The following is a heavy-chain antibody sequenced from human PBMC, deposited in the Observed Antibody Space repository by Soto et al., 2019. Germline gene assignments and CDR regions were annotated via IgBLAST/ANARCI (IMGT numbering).Heavy chain of an antibody. CDR1: GGSVSVYY. J-gene: IGHJ4*02. CDR2: IYDSGSP. V-gene: IGHV4-59*02. Sequence: SAPLSLTCTISGGSVSVYYWSWIRQPPGQALEWIGYIYDSGSPYYNPSFRSRVIISADTSKNEISLKLTSATAADTAVYYCARGVGSSPPRYWGRGTLVTVSS. CDR3: ARGVGSSPPRY. D-gene: IGHD1-26*01.